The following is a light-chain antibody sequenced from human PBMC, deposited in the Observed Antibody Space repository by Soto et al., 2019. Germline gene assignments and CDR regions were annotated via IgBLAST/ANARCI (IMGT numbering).Light chain of an antibody. CDR1: QSISSW. V-gene: IGKV1-5*03. J-gene: IGKJ4*01. CDR2: KAS. Sequence: HLTQSPPTMSAAVADRVTITSRASQSISSWLAWYQQKPGKAPNLLIYKASSLESGVPSRFSGSGSGSEFTLTVSSLQPDDLATCYCQQFDSYPLTFGGGTKV. CDR3: QQFDSYPLT.